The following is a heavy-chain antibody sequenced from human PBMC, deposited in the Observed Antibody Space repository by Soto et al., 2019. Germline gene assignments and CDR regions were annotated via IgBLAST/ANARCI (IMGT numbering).Heavy chain of an antibody. CDR2: MSYDGSSK. Sequence: QVQLVESGGGVVQPGRSLRLSCAASGFTLSSYSMHWVRQAPGKGLDWVAAMSYDGSSKYFADSVKGRFTISRDNSKNTLSLQMNSLGADDSAVYYCARGRSLSNHDDFEYWGHGTLVTVSS. D-gene: IGHD3-3*01. J-gene: IGHJ4*01. CDR1: GFTLSSYS. V-gene: IGHV3-30-3*01. CDR3: ARGRSLSNHDDFEY.